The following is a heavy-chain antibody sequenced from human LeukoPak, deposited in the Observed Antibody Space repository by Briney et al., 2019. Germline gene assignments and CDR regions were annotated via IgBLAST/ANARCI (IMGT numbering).Heavy chain of an antibody. CDR2: INPSGGST. D-gene: IGHD3-10*01. CDR1: GYTFTSYY. J-gene: IGHJ4*02. V-gene: IGHV1-46*01. Sequence: AASVKVSCKASGYTFTSYYMHWVQQAPGQGLEWMGIINPSGGSTSYAQKFQGRVTMTRDTSTSTVYMELSSLRSEDTAVYYCASYYGSGSYYFSWGQGTLVTVSS. CDR3: ASYYGSGSYYFS.